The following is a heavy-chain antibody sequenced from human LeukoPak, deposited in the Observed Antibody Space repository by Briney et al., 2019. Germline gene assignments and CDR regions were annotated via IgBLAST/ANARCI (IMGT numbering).Heavy chain of an antibody. CDR1: GFTFSSYG. D-gene: IGHD5-18*01. J-gene: IGHJ4*02. CDR3: ARDISNAGTAMAY. V-gene: IGHV3-33*01. CDR2: IWYDGSNK. Sequence: GRSLRLSCAASGFTFSSYGMHWVRQAPGKGLESVAVIWYDGSNKYYADSVKGRFTISRDNSKNTLYLQMNSLRAEDTAVYYCARDISNAGTAMAYWGQGTLVTVSS.